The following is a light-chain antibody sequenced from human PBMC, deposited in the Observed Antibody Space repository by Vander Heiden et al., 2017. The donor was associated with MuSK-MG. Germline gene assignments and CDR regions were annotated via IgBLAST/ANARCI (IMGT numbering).Light chain of an antibody. Sequence: EIVMTQSPATLSVSPGERATLSCRASQTISNDLAWYQQKPDQAPRLLIYGVSTRATGIPARFSGGGSGTEFTLTISSLQSEDFAVYYCQQDNNCPITFGQGTPVEIK. CDR2: GVS. CDR1: QTISND. CDR3: QQDNNCPIT. J-gene: IGKJ5*01. V-gene: IGKV3-15*01.